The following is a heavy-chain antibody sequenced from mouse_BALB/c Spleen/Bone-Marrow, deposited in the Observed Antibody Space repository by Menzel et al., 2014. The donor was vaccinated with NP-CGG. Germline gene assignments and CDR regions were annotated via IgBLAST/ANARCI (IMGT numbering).Heavy chain of an antibody. CDR2: IYPGNGNT. CDR1: GYTFTDYY. V-gene: IGHV1-77*01. CDR3: ARGGYYRYDGFAY. J-gene: IGHJ3*01. D-gene: IGHD2-14*01. Sequence: VQLQQSGAELARPGASVKLSCKASGYTFTDYYINWVRRRTGQGLEWIGEIYPGNGNTYYNEKFKGKATLTADKSSSTAYMQLSSLTSEDSAVYFCARGGYYRYDGFAYWGQRTLVTVSA.